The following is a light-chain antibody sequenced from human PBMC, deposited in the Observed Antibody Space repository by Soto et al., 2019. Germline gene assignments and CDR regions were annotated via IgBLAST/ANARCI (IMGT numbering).Light chain of an antibody. J-gene: IGKJ5*01. CDR1: QRVSSN. CDR3: QQYNNWPIT. V-gene: IGKV3-15*01. CDR2: GAS. Sequence: IVMTQSPATLSVSPGERATLSCRASQRVSSNVAWYQQKPGQAPRLLLYGASARATGVPARFSGSGSGTQFTLTISSLQSEDFAAYYCQQYNNWPITFGQGTRLEIK.